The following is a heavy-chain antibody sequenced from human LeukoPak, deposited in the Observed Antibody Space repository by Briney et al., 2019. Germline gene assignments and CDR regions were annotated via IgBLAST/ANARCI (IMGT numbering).Heavy chain of an antibody. CDR3: AKAGGSSWDPFDY. CDR2: IRNDGSHK. CDR1: GFTFSSYG. D-gene: IGHD6-13*01. V-gene: IGHV3-30*02. J-gene: IGHJ4*02. Sequence: VGSLRLSCAASGFTFSSYGMHWVRQGPGKRLEWVAFIRNDGSHKYYADSVKGRFTISRDNSKNTLYLQMNSLRADDTAVYYCAKAGGSSWDPFDYWGQGTLVTVSS.